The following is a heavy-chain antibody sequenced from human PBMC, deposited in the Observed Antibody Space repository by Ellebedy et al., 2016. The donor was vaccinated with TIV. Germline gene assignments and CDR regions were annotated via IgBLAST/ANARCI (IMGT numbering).Heavy chain of an antibody. D-gene: IGHD2-21*02. CDR1: GFTVSTSY. V-gene: IGHV3-66*01. CDR2: IYGGGGT. J-gene: IGHJ4*02. Sequence: GESLKISCAASGFTVSTSYMSWVRQAPGKGVEWGSVIYGGGGTYYADSVKGRFTISRDNSKNTLYLQMNSLRADDTAVYFCTRDGVLDFGCDCPFDYWGQGTLVTVSS. CDR3: TRDGVLDFGCDCPFDY.